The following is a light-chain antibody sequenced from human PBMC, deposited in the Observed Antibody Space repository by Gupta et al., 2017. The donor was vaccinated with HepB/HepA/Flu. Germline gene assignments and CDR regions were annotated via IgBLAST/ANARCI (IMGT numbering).Light chain of an antibody. Sequence: DIQMTQSPSSLSASIGDRVTTTCRASQPIKTFLNWYQQKPGKAPNLLIYSASTLHSGVPSRFSGSGSGTDFTLTISSLQPEDFGTYYCQQSCSSPLTFGGGTKVEIK. CDR2: SAS. CDR1: QPIKTF. J-gene: IGKJ4*01. CDR3: QQSCSSPLT. V-gene: IGKV1-39*01.